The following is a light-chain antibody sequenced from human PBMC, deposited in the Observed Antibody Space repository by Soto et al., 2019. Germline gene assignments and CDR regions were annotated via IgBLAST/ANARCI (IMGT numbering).Light chain of an antibody. Sequence: EIVLTQSPGTLSLSPGERATLSCRASQSVSSSYLAWYQQKPGQAPRPLIYGASSRATGIPDRFSGSGSGTDFTLTISRLEPEDFAVYYCQQYGSSRGFTFGPGTKVDIK. CDR1: QSVSSSY. CDR3: QQYGSSRGFT. V-gene: IGKV3-20*01. CDR2: GAS. J-gene: IGKJ3*01.